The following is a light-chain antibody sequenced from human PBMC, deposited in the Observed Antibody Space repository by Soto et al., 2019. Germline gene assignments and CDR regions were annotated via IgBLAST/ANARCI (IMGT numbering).Light chain of an antibody. V-gene: IGKV3-11*01. CDR2: DAS. CDR1: QSVSSY. CDR3: QQRSNWPPIT. Sequence: EIVLTQSPATLYLSKGERATLSCRASQSVSSYLAWYQQKPGQAPRLLIYDASNRATGIPARFSGSGSGTDFTLTISSLEPEDFAVYYCQQRSNWPPITLGQGTRLEI. J-gene: IGKJ5*01.